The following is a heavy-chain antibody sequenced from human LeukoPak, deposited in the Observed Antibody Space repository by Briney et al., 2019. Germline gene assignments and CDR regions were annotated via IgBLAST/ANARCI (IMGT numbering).Heavy chain of an antibody. V-gene: IGHV1-2*02. Sequence: ASVKVSCKASGYTFTGYYMRWVRQAPGQGLEWMGWINPNSGGTNYAQKFQGRVTMTRDTSISTAYMELSRLRSDDTAVYYCAAIAAAGTYYYYMDVWGKGTTVTVSS. CDR1: GYTFTGYY. CDR2: INPNSGGT. CDR3: AAIAAAGTYYYYMDV. D-gene: IGHD6-13*01. J-gene: IGHJ6*03.